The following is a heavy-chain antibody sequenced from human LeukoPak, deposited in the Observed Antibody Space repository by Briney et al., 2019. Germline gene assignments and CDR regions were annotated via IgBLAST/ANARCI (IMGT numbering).Heavy chain of an antibody. CDR2: ISGSGGST. Sequence: GGSLRLSCAASGFTFSSHAMTWVRQTPGKGLEWVSAISGSGGSTYYADSVKGRPTISRDNSKNTLYLQMNSLRAEDTAVYYCATNAGQWLVPFDYWGLGTLVTVSS. D-gene: IGHD6-19*01. J-gene: IGHJ4*01. CDR3: ATNAGQWLVPFDY. V-gene: IGHV3-23*01. CDR1: GFTFSSHA.